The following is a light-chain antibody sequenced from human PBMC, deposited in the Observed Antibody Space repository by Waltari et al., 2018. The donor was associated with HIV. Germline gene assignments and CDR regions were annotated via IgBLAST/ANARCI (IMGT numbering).Light chain of an antibody. J-gene: IGLJ3*02. CDR3: ATWDAGLSGV. CDR2: KDK. CDR1: SSNIGSNY. V-gene: IGLV1-47*01. Sequence: HSVLTQSPSASGTPGQRVTISCSGSSSNIGSNYVYWYQQLPGTTPKLIIYKDKERPAGVPARVSGSKSGTSASLAISGLRSEDEADYDCATWDAGLSGVFGGGTKLTVL.